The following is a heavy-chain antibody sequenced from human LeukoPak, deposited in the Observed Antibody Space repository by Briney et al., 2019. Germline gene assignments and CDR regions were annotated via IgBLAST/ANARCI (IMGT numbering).Heavy chain of an antibody. CDR3: ARSELVVDSQYYFDH. Sequence: SVKVSCKASGGTFSSYGISWLRQAPGQGLEWMGGIIPLFGTSNYAQKFQGRVSITVDESTSTAYMDLRSLRADDTAVYHCARSELVVDSQYYFDHWGQGTLVTVSS. CDR2: IIPLFGTS. CDR1: GGTFSSYG. J-gene: IGHJ4*02. D-gene: IGHD2-21*01. V-gene: IGHV1-69*01.